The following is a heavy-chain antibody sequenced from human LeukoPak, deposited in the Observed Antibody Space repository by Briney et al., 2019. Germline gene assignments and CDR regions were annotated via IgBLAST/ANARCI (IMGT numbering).Heavy chain of an antibody. CDR1: GGSISSTSYY. D-gene: IGHD3-16*01. CDR2: IYYSGST. Sequence: SETLSLTCTVSGGSISSTSYYWGWIRQPPGKGLEWIGSIYYSGSTYYNPSLKSRVTISVDTSKNQFSLKLTSVTAADTAVYYCASGTFGRGAKTDAFDIWGQGTMVTVSS. V-gene: IGHV4-39*07. CDR3: ASGTFGRGAKTDAFDI. J-gene: IGHJ3*02.